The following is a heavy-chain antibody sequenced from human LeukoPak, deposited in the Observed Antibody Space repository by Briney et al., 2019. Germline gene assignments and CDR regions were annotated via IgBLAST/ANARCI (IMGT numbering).Heavy chain of an antibody. Sequence: SETLSLTCTVSGGSISSYYWSWIRQPAGKGLEWIGRIYISGSTNYNPSLKSRVTMSVDTSKNQFSLKLSSVTAADTAVYYCARDPPGYRIRYIDYWGQGTLVTVSS. J-gene: IGHJ4*02. D-gene: IGHD1-14*01. CDR3: ARDPPGYRIRYIDY. CDR2: IYISGST. V-gene: IGHV4-4*07. CDR1: GGSISSYY.